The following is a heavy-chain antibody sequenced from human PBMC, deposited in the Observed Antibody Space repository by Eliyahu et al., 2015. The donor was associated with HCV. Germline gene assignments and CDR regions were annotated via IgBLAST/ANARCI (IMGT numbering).Heavy chain of an antibody. CDR1: GDSVXSTTYY. CDR2: VYYTGHT. V-gene: IGHV4-39*01. D-gene: IGHD1-26*01. CDR3: ARVTVGAVYFWYFDL. Sequence: HLQLQESGPGLVKSSETLSLTCTVSGDSVXSTTYYWGWIRQPPGKGLEWIGSVYYTGHTFYNPSLKSRVTMSADTSKNQFSLRLRSITAADIALYYCARVTVGAVYFWYFDLWGRGTLVTVSS. J-gene: IGHJ2*01.